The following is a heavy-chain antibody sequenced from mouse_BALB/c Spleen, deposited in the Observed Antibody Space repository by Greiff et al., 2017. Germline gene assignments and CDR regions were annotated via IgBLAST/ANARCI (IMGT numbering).Heavy chain of an antibody. Sequence: EVQLVESGPDLVKPGASVKISCKASGYSFTGYYMHWVKQSHGKSLEWIGRVNPNNGGTSYNQKFKGKAILTVDKSSSTAYMELRSLTSEDSAVYYSARGDYGNYVRGFDYWGQGTTLTVSS. CDR2: VNPNNGGT. D-gene: IGHD2-1*01. J-gene: IGHJ2*01. V-gene: IGHV1-26*01. CDR3: ARGDYGNYVRGFDY. CDR1: GYSFTGYY.